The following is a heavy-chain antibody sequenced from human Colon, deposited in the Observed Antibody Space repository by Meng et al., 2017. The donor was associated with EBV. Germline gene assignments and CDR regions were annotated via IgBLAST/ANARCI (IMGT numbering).Heavy chain of an antibody. D-gene: IGHD3-10*01. V-gene: IGHV4-39*01. CDR2: IYHSGST. Sequence: LQVMGPGQLKTPGAPSILSPDSCGSISSSHYFWCWPHAPAEKGLRWIGTIYHSGSTSYNPSLQSRVTMFVDTSKNQFSLMLTSVTATDTAVYYCARRRGGSGRDCWGQGTLVTVSS. CDR3: ARRRGGSGRDC. CDR1: CGSISSSHYF. J-gene: IGHJ4*02.